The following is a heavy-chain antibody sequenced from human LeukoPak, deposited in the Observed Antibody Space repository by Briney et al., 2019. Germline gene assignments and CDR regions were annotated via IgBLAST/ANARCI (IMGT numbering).Heavy chain of an antibody. CDR3: AREGGSSRSLEN. J-gene: IGHJ4*02. D-gene: IGHD1-26*01. CDR1: GGSISSSY. CDR2: IYASGSS. V-gene: IGHV4-4*07. Sequence: PSETLSLTCNVSGGSISSSYWSWIRQPAGKGLEWIGRIYASGSSNYNPSLKSRVTMSVDTSKNQFSLNLSSVTAADTAVYYCAREGGSSRSLENWGQGTLVTVSS.